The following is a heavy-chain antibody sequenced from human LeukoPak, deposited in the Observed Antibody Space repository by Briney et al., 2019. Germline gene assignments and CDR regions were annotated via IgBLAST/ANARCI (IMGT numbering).Heavy chain of an antibody. CDR2: IYYSGST. J-gene: IGHJ5*02. CDR1: GGSISSYY. CDR3: ARDRIVLRGWFDP. V-gene: IGHV4-59*01. D-gene: IGHD3-10*01. Sequence: SETLSLTCTVSGGSISSYYWSWIRRPPGKGLEWIGYIYYSGSTNYNPSLKSRVTISVDTSKNQFSLKLSSVTAADTAVYYCARDRIVLRGWFDPWGQGTLVTVSS.